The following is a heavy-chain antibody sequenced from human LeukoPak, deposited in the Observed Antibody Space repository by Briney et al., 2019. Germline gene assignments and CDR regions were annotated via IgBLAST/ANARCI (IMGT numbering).Heavy chain of an antibody. Sequence: SQTLSLTCTVSGGSISSGGYYWSWVRQHPGKGLEWIGYIYYSGSTYYNPSLKSRVTISVDTSKNQFSLKLSSVTAADTAVYYCARGRAAGNNWFDPWGQGTLVTVSS. CDR1: GGSISSGGYY. V-gene: IGHV4-31*03. CDR2: IYYSGST. CDR3: ARGRAAGNNWFDP. J-gene: IGHJ5*02. D-gene: IGHD6-13*01.